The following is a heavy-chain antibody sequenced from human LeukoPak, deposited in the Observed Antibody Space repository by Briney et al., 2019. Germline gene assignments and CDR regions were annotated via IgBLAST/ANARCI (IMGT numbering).Heavy chain of an antibody. V-gene: IGHV1-2*02. D-gene: IGHD1-1*01. Sequence: ASVTVSCKASGYTFTGYYMHWVRQAPGQGLEWMGWINPNSGGTNYAQKFQGRVTMTRDTSISTAYMELSRLRSDDTAVYYCARDWGTPPTYYFDYWGQGTLVTVSS. CDR1: GYTFTGYY. CDR3: ARDWGTPPTYYFDY. CDR2: INPNSGGT. J-gene: IGHJ4*02.